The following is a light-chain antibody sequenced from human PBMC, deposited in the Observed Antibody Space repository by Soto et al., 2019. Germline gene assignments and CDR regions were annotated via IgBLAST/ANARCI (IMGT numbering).Light chain of an antibody. V-gene: IGLV2-11*01. Sequence: QSVLTQPRSVSGSPGQSVTISCTGTSSDVGGYNYVSWYQQHPGKAPKLMIYDVSKRPSGVPDRFSASRSGNTASLTISGLQAEDEADYYCCSYAGSYTVFGTETKVTVL. CDR1: SSDVGGYNY. J-gene: IGLJ1*01. CDR3: CSYAGSYTV. CDR2: DVS.